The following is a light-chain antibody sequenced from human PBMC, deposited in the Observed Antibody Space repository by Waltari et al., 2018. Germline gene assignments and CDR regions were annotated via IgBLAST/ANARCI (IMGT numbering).Light chain of an antibody. J-gene: IGLJ3*02. V-gene: IGLV1-47*01. CDR2: KNN. Sequence: SVLTQPPSASGTPGQTVTIPCSGSSSNIGGNFVYWYQQRPGMAPQLLIYKNNQRPSGVPDRFSGSKSGTSASLAISGLRSDDEAEYYCAAWDDNLTGPLFGGGTKVTVL. CDR3: AAWDDNLTGPL. CDR1: SSNIGGNF.